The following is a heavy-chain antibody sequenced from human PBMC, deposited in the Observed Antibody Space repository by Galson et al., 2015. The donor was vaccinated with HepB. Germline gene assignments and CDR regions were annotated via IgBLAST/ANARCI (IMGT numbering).Heavy chain of an antibody. V-gene: IGHV1-2*06. J-gene: IGHJ4*02. CDR1: GFTFIGYS. CDR3: ARDLRPTDCGVFTLDY. D-gene: IGHD3-3*01. CDR2: INPNGGAT. Sequence: SVKVSCKASGFTFIGYSIHWVRQAPGQGLEWLGRINPNGGATTYAQKFQGRVPLTRTTSSKTAYMELTSLRPDDSAVYYCARDLRPTDCGVFTLDYWGQGSLVTVSS.